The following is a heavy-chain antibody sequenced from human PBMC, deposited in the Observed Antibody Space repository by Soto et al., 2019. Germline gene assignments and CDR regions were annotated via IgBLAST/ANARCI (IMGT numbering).Heavy chain of an antibody. Sequence: ASVKVSCKASGYTFTSYGISWVRQAPGQGLEWMGWISAYNGNTNYAQKLQGRVTMTTDTSTSTAYMELRSLRSDDTAVYYCARSGHDFWSGYLNWFDPWGQGTLVTVSS. D-gene: IGHD3-3*01. CDR1: GYTFTSYG. CDR2: ISAYNGNT. J-gene: IGHJ5*02. V-gene: IGHV1-18*01. CDR3: ARSGHDFWSGYLNWFDP.